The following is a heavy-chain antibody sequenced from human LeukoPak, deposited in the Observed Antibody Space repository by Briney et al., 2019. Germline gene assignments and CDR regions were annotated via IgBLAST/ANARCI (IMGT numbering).Heavy chain of an antibody. D-gene: IGHD5-24*01. J-gene: IGHJ4*02. V-gene: IGHV3-73*01. Sequence: GGSLRLSCAASGFTFSGSAMHWVRQASGKGLEWVGRIRSKANSYATAYAASVKGRFTISRDDSKNTAYLQMNSLKTEDTAVYYCTRFRDDPNFEVNWGQGTLVTVSS. CDR1: GFTFSGSA. CDR2: IRSKANSYAT. CDR3: TRFRDDPNFEVN.